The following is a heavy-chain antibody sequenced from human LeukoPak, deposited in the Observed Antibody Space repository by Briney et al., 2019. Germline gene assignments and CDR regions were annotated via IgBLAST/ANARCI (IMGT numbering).Heavy chain of an antibody. D-gene: IGHD3-22*01. J-gene: IGHJ4*02. CDR1: GGTFSSYA. V-gene: IGHV1-69*01. Sequence: SVKVSCKASGGTFSSYAISWVRLAPGQGLEWMGGIIPIFGTANYAQKFQGRVTITADESTSTAYMELSSLRSEDTAVYYCARDGGYSSGSDYWGQGTLVTVSS. CDR2: IIPIFGTA. CDR3: ARDGGYSSGSDY.